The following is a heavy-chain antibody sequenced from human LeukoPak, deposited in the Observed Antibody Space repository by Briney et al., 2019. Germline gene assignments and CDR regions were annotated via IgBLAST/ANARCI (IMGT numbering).Heavy chain of an antibody. D-gene: IGHD6-13*01. V-gene: IGHV1-2*02. CDR1: GYTFTRYY. CDR2: MNPNIGGT. J-gene: IGHJ4*02. Sequence: ASVRVSCKASGYTFTRYYMHWVRQAAGQGLEWMGWMNPNIGGTNYVQKFQGRVTMTRDTSISTAYMELSRLRSGDTAVYYCARGSAAAGGVFDYWGQGTLVTVSS. CDR3: ARGSAAAGGVFDY.